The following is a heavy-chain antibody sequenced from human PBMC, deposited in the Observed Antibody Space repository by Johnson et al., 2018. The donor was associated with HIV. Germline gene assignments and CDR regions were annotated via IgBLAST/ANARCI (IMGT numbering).Heavy chain of an antibody. V-gene: IGHV3-30-3*01. CDR1: GFTFSSYA. CDR3: ARDPYYDFLTGPRDAFDI. D-gene: IGHD3-9*01. CDR2: ISYDGSNK. Sequence: QVQLVESGGGVVQPGRSLRLSCAASGFTFSSYAMHWVRQAPGKGLEWVAVISYDGSNKYYADSVKGRFTISRDNSKNTLYLQMNSLRAEDTAVYYCARDPYYDFLTGPRDAFDIWGQGTMVTVSS. J-gene: IGHJ3*02.